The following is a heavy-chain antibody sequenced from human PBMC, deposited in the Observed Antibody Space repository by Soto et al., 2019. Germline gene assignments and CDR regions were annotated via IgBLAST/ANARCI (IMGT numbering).Heavy chain of an antibody. CDR3: ANTRTFRSSVWYRFDY. D-gene: IGHD6-19*01. V-gene: IGHV1-2*02. Sequence: SVKVSCKTSGYTFTVYYMHWVRQAPVRGLEWMGWINPNSGGTKFAQNFQDRVTLTRDTSTSTVYMEVNRLRSDDTAVYYCANTRTFRSSVWYRFDYWGQGTLVTVSS. J-gene: IGHJ4*02. CDR2: INPNSGGT. CDR1: GYTFTVYY.